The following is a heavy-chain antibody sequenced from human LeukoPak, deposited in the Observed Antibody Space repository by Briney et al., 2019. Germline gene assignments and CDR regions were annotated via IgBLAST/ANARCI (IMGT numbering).Heavy chain of an antibody. J-gene: IGHJ4*02. CDR3: ARSSMVRGVNY. CDR1: GGSFSGYY. D-gene: IGHD3-10*01. CDR2: INHSGST. Sequence: PSETLSLTCAVYGGSFSGYYWSWIRQPPGKGLEWIGEINHSGSTNHNPSLKSRVTISVDTSKNQFSLKLSSVTAADTAVYYCARSSMVRGVNYWGQGTLVTVSS. V-gene: IGHV4-34*01.